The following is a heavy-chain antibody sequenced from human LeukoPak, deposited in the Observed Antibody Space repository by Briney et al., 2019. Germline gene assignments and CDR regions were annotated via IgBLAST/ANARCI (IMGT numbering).Heavy chain of an antibody. CDR2: ISAYNGNT. CDR1: GYTFTSYG. D-gene: IGHD2-8*01. J-gene: IGHJ4*02. Sequence: ASVKVSCKASGYTFTSYGISWVRQAPGQGLEWMGWISAYNGNTNYAQKLQGRVTMTTDTSTSTAYMELRSLRSDDTAVYYCARAIIDCTNGVCRTTDFDYWGQGTLVTVSS. V-gene: IGHV1-18*01. CDR3: ARAIIDCTNGVCRTTDFDY.